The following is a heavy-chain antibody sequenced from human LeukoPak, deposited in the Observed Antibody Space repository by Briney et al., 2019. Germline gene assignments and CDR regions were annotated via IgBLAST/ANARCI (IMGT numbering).Heavy chain of an antibody. CDR2: IIPIFGIA. CDR1: LGTLRSYA. V-gene: IGHV1-69*04. J-gene: IGHJ6*02. D-gene: IGHD6-25*01. Sequence: ASVKDSCKDSLGTLRSYATRSVPQAPRQGGEWMGRIIPIFGIANYAQKFQGRVTITADKSTSTAYMELSSLRSEDTAVYYCARARAAPPSYYGMDVWGQGTTVTVSS. CDR3: ARARAAPPSYYGMDV.